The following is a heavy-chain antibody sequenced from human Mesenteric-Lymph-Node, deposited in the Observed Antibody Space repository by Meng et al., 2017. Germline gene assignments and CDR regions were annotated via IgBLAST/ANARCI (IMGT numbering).Heavy chain of an antibody. CDR3: ARSPYSGSALPFFDY. Sequence: QDPDPGLVRPSQTLSLTCTVSGDSFNSPDYYWSWIRQPPEKGLEWIGYIYYSGSTYYNPSLKSRVSISGDTSNKQFSLKLTSVTAADTAVYYCARSPYSGSALPFFDYWGQGSLVTVSS. J-gene: IGHJ4*02. CDR1: GDSFNSPDYY. V-gene: IGHV4-30-4*01. CDR2: IYYSGST. D-gene: IGHD1-26*01.